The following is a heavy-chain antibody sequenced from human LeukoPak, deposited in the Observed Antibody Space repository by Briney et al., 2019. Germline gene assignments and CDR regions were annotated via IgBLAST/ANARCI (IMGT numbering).Heavy chain of an antibody. J-gene: IGHJ3*02. CDR1: GFTFSSYA. CDR2: IRYDGSNK. V-gene: IGHV3-30*02. D-gene: IGHD1-26*01. Sequence: GGSLRLSCAASGFTFSSYAMHWVRQAPGKGLEWVTFIRYDGSNKYYADSVKGRFTISRDNSKNTLYLQMNSLTAEDTAVYYCAKVGDPNTSLGSFDIWGQGTMVTVSS. CDR3: AKVGDPNTSLGSFDI.